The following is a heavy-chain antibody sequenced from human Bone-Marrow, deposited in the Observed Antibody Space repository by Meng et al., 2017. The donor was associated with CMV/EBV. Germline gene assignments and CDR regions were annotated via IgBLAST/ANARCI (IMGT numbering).Heavy chain of an antibody. V-gene: IGHV1-2*02. J-gene: IGHJ6*02. CDR1: GYTFTGYY. D-gene: IGHD3-22*01. CDR3: AREPYYYDSSGYYPGYYGMDV. Sequence: APVKVSCKASGYTFTGYYMHWVRQAPGQGLEWMGWINPNSGGTNYAQKFQGRVTMTRDTSISTAYMELSRLRSDDTAVYYCAREPYYYDSSGYYPGYYGMDVWGQGTTVTVSS. CDR2: INPNSGGT.